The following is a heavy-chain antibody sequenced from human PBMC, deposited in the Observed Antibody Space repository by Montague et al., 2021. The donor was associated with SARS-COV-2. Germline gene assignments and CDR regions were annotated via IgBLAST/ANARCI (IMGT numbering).Heavy chain of an antibody. CDR3: AGHRRGGLVVAAPNWFDP. CDR1: GGSVSSSGYY. CDR2: IYFSGSS. D-gene: IGHD2-15*01. J-gene: IGHJ5*02. V-gene: IGHV4-39*01. Sequence: SETLSLTCTVSGGSVSSSGYYWGWIRQPPGKGPEWIGSIYFSGSSYYNPSLKSRVSISVDTSKNQFSLRLSSVTSADTAVYCCAGHRRGGLVVAAPNWFDPWGQGTLVTVSS.